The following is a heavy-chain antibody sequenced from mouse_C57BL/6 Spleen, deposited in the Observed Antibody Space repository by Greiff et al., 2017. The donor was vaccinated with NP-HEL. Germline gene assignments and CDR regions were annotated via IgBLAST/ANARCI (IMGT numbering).Heavy chain of an antibody. CDR3: ASGATPGAY. D-gene: IGHD3-1*01. Sequence: QVQLKQSGAELAKPGASVKLSCKASGYTFTSYWMHWVKQRPGQGLEWIGYINPSSGYTKYNQKFKDKATLTADKSSSNAYMQLSSLKYEDSAVYYCASGATPGAYWGQGTLVTVSA. CDR2: INPSSGYT. J-gene: IGHJ3*01. CDR1: GYTFTSYW. V-gene: IGHV1-7*01.